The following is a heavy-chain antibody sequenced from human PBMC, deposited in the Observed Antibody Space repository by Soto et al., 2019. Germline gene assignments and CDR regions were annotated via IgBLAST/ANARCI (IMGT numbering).Heavy chain of an antibody. CDR2: ISGSGGST. Sequence: GGSLRLSCAASGFTFSSYAMSWVRQAPGKGLEWVSAISGSGGSTYYADSVKGRFTISRDNSKNTLYLQMNSLRAEDTAVYYCAKEDLLLEWFPGQNYFDYWGQGTLVTVSS. CDR3: AKEDLLLEWFPGQNYFDY. CDR1: GFTFSSYA. D-gene: IGHD3-3*01. J-gene: IGHJ4*02. V-gene: IGHV3-23*01.